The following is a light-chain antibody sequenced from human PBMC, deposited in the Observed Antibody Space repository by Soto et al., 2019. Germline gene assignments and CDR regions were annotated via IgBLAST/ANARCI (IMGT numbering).Light chain of an antibody. J-gene: IGKJ1*01. CDR2: AAS. Sequence: DIEMTQSPSSLSASLGDRVAITCRASQAINNYLAWYQQKPGKAPKLLIYAASSLQSWVPSSFSGSGSGTDFTLTISSLQPEDSATYYCQRSYMTPWTFGQGTKVDIK. CDR3: QRSYMTPWT. V-gene: IGKV1-39*01. CDR1: QAINNY.